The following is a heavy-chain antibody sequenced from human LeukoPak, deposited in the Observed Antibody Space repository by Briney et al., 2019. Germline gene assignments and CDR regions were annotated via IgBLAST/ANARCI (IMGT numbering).Heavy chain of an antibody. CDR1: GFTLSSYW. D-gene: IGHD5-18*01. J-gene: IGHJ4*02. Sequence: GGSLRLSCAASGFTLSSYWMHWVRQAPGKGLVWVSRINSDGSSTSYADSVKGRFTISRDNAKNTLYLQMNSLRAEDTAVYYCARDPSWIRGLMDYWGQGTLVTVSS. V-gene: IGHV3-74*01. CDR3: ARDPSWIRGLMDY. CDR2: INSDGSST.